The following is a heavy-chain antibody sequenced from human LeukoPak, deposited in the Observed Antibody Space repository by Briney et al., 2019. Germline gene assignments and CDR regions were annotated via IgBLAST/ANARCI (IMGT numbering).Heavy chain of an antibody. CDR3: AKEAGAYYDILTGYYISGAFDI. Sequence: GGSLRLSCAASGFTFSSYSMSWFRHSPGKGLEWVSAISGSGGSTYYADSVRGRFTISRHNSKNTLYLQMNSLRADDTSVDYCAKEAGAYYDILTGYYISGAFDIWGQGTMVTVSS. D-gene: IGHD3-9*01. CDR2: ISGSGGST. J-gene: IGHJ3*02. V-gene: IGHV3-23*01. CDR1: GFTFSSYS.